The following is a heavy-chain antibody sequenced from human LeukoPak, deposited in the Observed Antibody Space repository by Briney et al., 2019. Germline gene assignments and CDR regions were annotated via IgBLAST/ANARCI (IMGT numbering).Heavy chain of an antibody. CDR3: ARVGGTTMVNNWFDP. Sequence: PGETLSLTCTVSGGSMNNYFWSWIRQAPGKGLEWIGYMYYSGSTNYNPSLRSRVSISLDMSKNQFSLKMNSVTAADTAVYYCARVGGTTMVNNWFDPWGPGTLVTVSS. D-gene: IGHD5-18*01. V-gene: IGHV4-59*01. CDR1: GGSMNNYF. J-gene: IGHJ5*02. CDR2: MYYSGST.